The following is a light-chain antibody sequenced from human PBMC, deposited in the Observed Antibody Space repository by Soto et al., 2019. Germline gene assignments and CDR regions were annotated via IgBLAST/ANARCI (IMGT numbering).Light chain of an antibody. CDR3: HQYNNWWT. Sequence: EIVMTQSPATLSVSPGERATLSCRASQSVSSNLAWYQQKPGQAPRLLISAASTRATGIPARFSGSGSGTEFTLTISSLQSEDFAVYSCHQYNNWWTFGQGTKVEIK. CDR1: QSVSSN. J-gene: IGKJ1*01. CDR2: AAS. V-gene: IGKV3-15*01.